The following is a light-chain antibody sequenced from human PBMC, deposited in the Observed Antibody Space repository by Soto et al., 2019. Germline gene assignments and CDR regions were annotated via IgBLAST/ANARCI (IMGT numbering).Light chain of an antibody. J-gene: IGKJ3*01. Sequence: EIVLTQSPDTLSLSPGERATLSCRASQSVGRYSLAWYQQRPGQAPRLLIHAASSRATGIPDRFSGSGSGTEFALTISRLEPEDFAVYYCQMYGTSPGFTFGPGTKVDIK. CDR1: QSVGRYS. V-gene: IGKV3-20*01. CDR3: QMYGTSPGFT. CDR2: AAS.